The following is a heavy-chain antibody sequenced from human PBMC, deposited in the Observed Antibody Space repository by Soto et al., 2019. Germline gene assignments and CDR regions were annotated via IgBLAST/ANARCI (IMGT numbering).Heavy chain of an antibody. CDR3: AKRDYYHLDY. J-gene: IGHJ4*02. CDR2: ISGSGGGT. Sequence: GGSLRLSCAAYGFSFSSYTIRWVRQAPGKGLEWVSTISGSGGGTNYADSVKGRFTISRDNSKNSLFLQLNSLRAEDTAVYYCAKRDYYHLDYWGQGTLVTVSS. D-gene: IGHD3-10*01. CDR1: GFSFSSYT. V-gene: IGHV3-23*01.